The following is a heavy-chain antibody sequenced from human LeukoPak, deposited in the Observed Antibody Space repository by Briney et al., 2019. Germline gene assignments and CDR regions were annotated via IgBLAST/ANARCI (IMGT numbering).Heavy chain of an antibody. CDR2: IIPIFGTA. V-gene: IGHV1-69*05. D-gene: IGHD3-3*01. J-gene: IGHJ5*02. Sequence: SVKVSCKASGGTFSSYAISWVRQAPGQGLEWMGGIIPIFGTANYAQKLQGRVTMTTDTSTSTAYMELRSLRSDDTAVYYCARDGHSDDFRSGYGPFDPWGQGTLVTVSS. CDR3: ARDGHSDDFRSGYGPFDP. CDR1: GGTFSSYA.